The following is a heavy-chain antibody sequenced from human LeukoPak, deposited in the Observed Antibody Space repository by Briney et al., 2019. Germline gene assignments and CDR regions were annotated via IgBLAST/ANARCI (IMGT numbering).Heavy chain of an antibody. V-gene: IGHV6-1*01. CDR3: SRQQSGGMDV. D-gene: IGHD3-3*01. J-gene: IGHJ6*02. CDR2: TYYRSKWYN. CDR1: GDSVSIKSAA. Sequence: SQTLSLTCAISGDSVSIKSAAWNWIRQTPSRGLEWLGRTYYRSKWYNGYALSVKGRITINPDTSKNQFSLQLNSVTPEDTAVYYCSRQQSGGMDVWGQGTTVT.